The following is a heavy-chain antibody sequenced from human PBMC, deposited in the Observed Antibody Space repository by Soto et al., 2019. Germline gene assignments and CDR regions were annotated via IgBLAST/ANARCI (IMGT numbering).Heavy chain of an antibody. CDR1: GYSFAGYW. Sequence: SGESLKISCKGSGYSFAGYWITWARQMPGKGLEWMGRIDPSDSQTYYSPSFRGHVTISAAKSITTVFLQWSSLRASDTAVYYCARDVIAPPNYFDPWGQGTLVTVSS. J-gene: IGHJ5*02. V-gene: IGHV5-10-1*01. CDR2: IDPSDSQT. CDR3: ARDVIAPPNYFDP. D-gene: IGHD4-4*01.